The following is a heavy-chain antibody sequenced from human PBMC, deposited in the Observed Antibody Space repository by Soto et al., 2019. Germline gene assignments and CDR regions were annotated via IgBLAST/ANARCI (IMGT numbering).Heavy chain of an antibody. J-gene: IGHJ4*02. Sequence: VQLLESGGGLVQPGGSLRLSCAASGFTFSSYAMNWVRQAPGKGLEWVSAISDTGDATYYADSVKGRFTISRDNSKNTLYLQMNSLRAEDTALYYCAKESRGGSYRTYFDYWGQGTLVTVSS. CDR2: ISDTGDAT. D-gene: IGHD3-16*01. CDR3: AKESRGGSYRTYFDY. V-gene: IGHV3-23*01. CDR1: GFTFSSYA.